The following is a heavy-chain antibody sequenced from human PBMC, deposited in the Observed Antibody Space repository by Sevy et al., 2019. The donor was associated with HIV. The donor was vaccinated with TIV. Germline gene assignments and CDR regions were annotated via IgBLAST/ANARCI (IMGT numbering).Heavy chain of an antibody. CDR2: IYPSDSDT. Sequence: GESLKISCKGSGYIFTNYWIGWVRQMPGKGLEWMGFIYPSDSDTRYSPSFQGQVTITADMSITTANLQWSSLKASDTAMYYCARLSCTSTTCFNYWGQGTLVTVSS. V-gene: IGHV5-51*01. CDR3: ARLSCTSTTCFNY. CDR1: GYIFTNYW. D-gene: IGHD2-2*01. J-gene: IGHJ4*02.